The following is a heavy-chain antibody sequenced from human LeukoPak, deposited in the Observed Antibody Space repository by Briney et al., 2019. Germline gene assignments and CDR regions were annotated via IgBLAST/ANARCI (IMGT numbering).Heavy chain of an antibody. J-gene: IGHJ3*02. D-gene: IGHD5-18*01. V-gene: IGHV1-8*01. CDR3: ARVRGYSYGYGSIVAFDI. CDR1: GYTFTSYD. CDR2: MNPNSGNT. Sequence: EASVKVSCKASGYTFTSYDINWVRQATGQGLEWMGWMNPNSGNTGYAQKFQGRVTMTSTTSISTAYMELSSLRSEDTAVYYCARVRGYSYGYGSIVAFDIWGQGTMVTVSS.